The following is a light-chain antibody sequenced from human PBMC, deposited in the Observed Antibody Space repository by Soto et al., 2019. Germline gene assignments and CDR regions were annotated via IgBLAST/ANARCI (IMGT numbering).Light chain of an antibody. V-gene: IGKV3-11*01. CDR2: DAS. CDR3: QQRSNWPQIT. CDR1: QSVSKY. Sequence: EIVLTQSPATLSLSPGERATLSCRASQSVSKYLAWYQQKPGQAPRLLNHDASNMATGIPARFSGSGSGTDFTLTISSLETEDFGVYYCQQRSNWPQITVGGGTKVEIK. J-gene: IGKJ4*01.